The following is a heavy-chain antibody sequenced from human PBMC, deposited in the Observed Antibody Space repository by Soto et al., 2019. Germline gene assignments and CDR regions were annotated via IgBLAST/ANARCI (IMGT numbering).Heavy chain of an antibody. CDR3: PRHADYTVLQYYYMDV. Sequence: SETLSLTCTVSGGSISSYYWSWIRQPPGKGLEWIGYIYYSGSTNYNPSLKSRFTISVDTSKNQFSLKLSSVTAADTAVYYCPRHADYTVLQYYYMDVWGKGTTVTVSS. J-gene: IGHJ6*03. V-gene: IGHV4-59*08. CDR1: GGSISSYY. CDR2: IYYSGST. D-gene: IGHD4-4*01.